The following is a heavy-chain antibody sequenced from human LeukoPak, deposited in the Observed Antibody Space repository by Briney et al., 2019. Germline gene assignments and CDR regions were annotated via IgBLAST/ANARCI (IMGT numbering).Heavy chain of an antibody. D-gene: IGHD5-18*01. CDR1: GFTFSSYA. Sequence: QPGRSLRLSCAASGFTFSSYAMHWVRQAPGQGLEWVAVISYDGSNKYYADSVKGRFTISRVNSKNTLYLQMNSLRAEDTAVYYCARDKQLWSLGDYYYGMDVWGKGTTVTVSS. J-gene: IGHJ6*04. CDR3: ARDKQLWSLGDYYYGMDV. CDR2: ISYDGSNK. V-gene: IGHV3-30*04.